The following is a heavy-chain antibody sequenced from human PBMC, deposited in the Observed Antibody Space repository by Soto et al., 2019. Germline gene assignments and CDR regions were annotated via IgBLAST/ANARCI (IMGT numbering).Heavy chain of an antibody. CDR1: GFTFSRHW. J-gene: IGHJ1*01. V-gene: IGHV3-7*05. CDR2: IKHDGSKS. D-gene: IGHD1-26*01. Sequence: EVQLVESGGGLVQPGGSLRLSCAASGFTFSRHWMTWVRQAPGKGLALVANIKHDGSKSYFVDSVMGRLTISRDNAKNSVYLQMNNLGVEDTAVYYCAGYSGACDIAHWGQGTLVTVSS. CDR3: AGYSGACDIAH.